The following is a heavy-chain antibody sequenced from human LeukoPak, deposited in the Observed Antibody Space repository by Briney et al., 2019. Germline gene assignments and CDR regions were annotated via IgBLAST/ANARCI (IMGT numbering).Heavy chain of an antibody. CDR1: GYSISSGYY. Sequence: SETLSLTCTVSGYSISSGYYWGWIRQPPGKGLEWIGSIYHSGSTYYNPFLKSRVTVSVDTSKNQFSLKLSSVTAADTAVYYCARVEMATIPSDYWGQGTRVTVSS. J-gene: IGHJ4*02. D-gene: IGHD5-24*01. V-gene: IGHV4-38-2*02. CDR3: ARVEMATIPSDY. CDR2: IYHSGST.